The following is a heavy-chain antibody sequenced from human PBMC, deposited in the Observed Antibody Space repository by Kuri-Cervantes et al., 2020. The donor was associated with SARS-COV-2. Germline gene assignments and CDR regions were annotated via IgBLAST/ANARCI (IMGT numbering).Heavy chain of an antibody. J-gene: IGHJ4*02. V-gene: IGHV4-59*01. CDR2: IYYSGST. Sequence: ESLKISCTVSGGSISSYYWSWIRQPPGKGLEWIGYIYYSGSTNYNPSLKSRVTISVDTSKNQFSLKLSSVTAADTAVYYCARGGGYVDYWGQGTLVTVSS. D-gene: IGHD3-16*01. CDR1: GGSISSYY. CDR3: ARGGGYVDY.